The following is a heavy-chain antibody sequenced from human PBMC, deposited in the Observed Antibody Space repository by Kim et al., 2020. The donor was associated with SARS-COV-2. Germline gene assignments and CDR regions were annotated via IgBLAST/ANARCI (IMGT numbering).Heavy chain of an antibody. CDR1: GFTFTDYG. CDR3: ARGGGSGWFDY. J-gene: IGHJ5*01. CDR2: ISGYSGKT. Sequence: ASVKVSCKAFGFTFTDYGFSWVRQAPGQGLEWMGWISGYSGKTDVAPKFQGRVSMTTDTSTSTAYMDLRSLRFDDSAGYYCARGGGSGWFDYWGQGTLVT. V-gene: IGHV1-18*01. D-gene: IGHD6-19*01.